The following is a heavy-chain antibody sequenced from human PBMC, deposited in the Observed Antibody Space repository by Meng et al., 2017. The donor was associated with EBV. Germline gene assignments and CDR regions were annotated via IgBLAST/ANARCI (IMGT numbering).Heavy chain of an antibody. CDR2: IIPIFGTA. CDR1: GGTFSSYA. J-gene: IGHJ4*02. D-gene: IGHD6-13*01. CDR3: ARAEIAAAGRLDY. V-gene: IGHV1-69*06. Sequence: GERVQSGAGVKKPGSSGKVSCKASGGTFSSYAISWVRQAPGQGLEWMGGIIPIFGTANYAQKFQGRVTITADKSTSTAYMELSSLRSEDTAVYYCARAEIAAAGRLDYWGQGTLVTVSS.